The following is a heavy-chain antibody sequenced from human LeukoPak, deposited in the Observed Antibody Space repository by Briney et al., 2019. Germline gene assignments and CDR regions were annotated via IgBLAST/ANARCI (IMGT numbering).Heavy chain of an antibody. V-gene: IGHV4-61*05. D-gene: IGHD6-13*01. J-gene: IGHJ4*02. Sequence: PSETLSLTCTVSGGSIISSSYYWGWIRQPPGKGLEWIGYIYYSGSTNYNPSLKSRVTISVDTSKNQFSLKLSSVTAADTAVYYCARAYSSSWYFDYWGQGTLVTVSS. CDR3: ARAYSSSWYFDY. CDR2: IYYSGST. CDR1: GGSIISSSYY.